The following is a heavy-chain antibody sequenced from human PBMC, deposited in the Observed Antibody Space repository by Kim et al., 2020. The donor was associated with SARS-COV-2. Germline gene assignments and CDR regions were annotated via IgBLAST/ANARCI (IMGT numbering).Heavy chain of an antibody. V-gene: IGHV4-39*01. D-gene: IGHD3-22*01. CDR2: IYYSGST. Sequence: SETLSLTCTVSGGSISSSSYYWGWIRQPPGKGLEWIGSIYYSGSTYYNPSLKSRVTISVDTSKNQFSLKLSSVTAADTAVYYCARSLKGGASGYYYTYYYYGMDVWGQGTTVTVSS. CDR1: GGSISSSSYY. CDR3: ARSLKGGASGYYYTYYYYGMDV. J-gene: IGHJ6*02.